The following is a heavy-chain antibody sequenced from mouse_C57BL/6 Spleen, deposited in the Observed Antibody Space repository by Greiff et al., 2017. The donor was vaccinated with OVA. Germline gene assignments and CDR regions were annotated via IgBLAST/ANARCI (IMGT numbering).Heavy chain of an antibody. J-gene: IGHJ2*01. CDR1: GYSFTDYN. CDR3: ARSFTTVVATGFDY. V-gene: IGHV1-39*01. D-gene: IGHD1-1*01. Sequence: VHVKQSGPELVKPGASVKISCKASGYSFTDYNMNWVKQSNGKSLEWIGVINPNYGTTSYNQKFKGKATLTVDQSSSTAYMQLNSLTSEDSAVYYCARSFTTVVATGFDYWGQGTTLTVSS. CDR2: INPNYGTT.